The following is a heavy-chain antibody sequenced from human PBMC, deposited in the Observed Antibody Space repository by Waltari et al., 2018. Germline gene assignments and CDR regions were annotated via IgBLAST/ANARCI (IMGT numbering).Heavy chain of an antibody. CDR1: GFTFSSYG. CDR2: IWYDGSNK. V-gene: IGHV3-33*06. CDR3: AKDRRGSIPPVAFDI. J-gene: IGHJ3*02. D-gene: IGHD3-16*01. Sequence: QVQLVESGGGVVQPGRYLRLSCAASGFTFSSYGMHWDRQAPGKGLEWVEVIWYDGSNKYYADSVKRRFTISRGNSKNTLYLQMNSLRAEDTAVYYCAKDRRGSIPPVAFDIWGQGTMVTVSS.